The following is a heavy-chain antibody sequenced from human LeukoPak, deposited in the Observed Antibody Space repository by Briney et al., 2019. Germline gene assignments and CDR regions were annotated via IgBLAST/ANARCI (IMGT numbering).Heavy chain of an antibody. Sequence: ASVKVSCKASGYTFTSYGISWVRQAPGQGLEWMGWISAYNGNTNYAQKLQGRVTMTTDTSTSTAYMELRSLRSDDTAVYYCARMLAAAGSTHDDYWGQGTLVTVYS. J-gene: IGHJ4*02. CDR1: GYTFTSYG. CDR2: ISAYNGNT. D-gene: IGHD6-13*01. V-gene: IGHV1-18*01. CDR3: ARMLAAAGSTHDDY.